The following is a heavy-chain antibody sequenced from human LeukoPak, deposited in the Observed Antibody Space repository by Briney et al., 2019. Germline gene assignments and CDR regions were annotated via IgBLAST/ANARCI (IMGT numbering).Heavy chain of an antibody. V-gene: IGHV3-66*01. CDR3: ARDPGAAAGNLWS. CDR1: GLTVINDY. D-gene: IGHD6-25*01. Sequence: GGSLRLSCVVSGLTVINDYMTWVRQARGEGLEWVSLIFSGGGTYYADSVKGRFTISRDSSKNTLYLQMNSLRAEDTALYYCARDPGAAAGNLWSWGQGTLVTVSS. J-gene: IGHJ5*02. CDR2: IFSGGGT.